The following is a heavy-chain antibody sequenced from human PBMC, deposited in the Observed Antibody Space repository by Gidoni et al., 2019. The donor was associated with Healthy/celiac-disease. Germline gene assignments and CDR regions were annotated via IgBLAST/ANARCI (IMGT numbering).Heavy chain of an antibody. Sequence: QVQLVESGGGVVQPGRSLRLSCAASGFTFSSYGMHWVRQAPGKGLEWVAVIWYDGSNKYYADSVKGRFTISRDNSKNTLYLQMNSLRAEDTAVYYCARQQAGGSYYRAFDYWGQGTLVTVSS. CDR3: ARQQAGGSYYRAFDY. CDR1: GFTFSSYG. V-gene: IGHV3-33*01. D-gene: IGHD1-26*01. CDR2: IWYDGSNK. J-gene: IGHJ4*02.